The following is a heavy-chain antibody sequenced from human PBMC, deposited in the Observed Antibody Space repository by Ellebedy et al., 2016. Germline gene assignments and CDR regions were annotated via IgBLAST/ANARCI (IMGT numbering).Heavy chain of an antibody. D-gene: IGHD2-21*01. V-gene: IGHV3-30-3*01. CDR3: ARVGASGYIHIVPDGWFDP. CDR1: GFTFSSYA. Sequence: GGSLRLXCAASGFTFSSYAMHWVRQAPGKGLEWVAVISYDGSNKYYADSVKGRFTISRDNSKNTLYLQMNSLRAEDTAVYYCARVGASGYIHIVPDGWFDPWGQGTLVTVSS. J-gene: IGHJ5*02. CDR2: ISYDGSNK.